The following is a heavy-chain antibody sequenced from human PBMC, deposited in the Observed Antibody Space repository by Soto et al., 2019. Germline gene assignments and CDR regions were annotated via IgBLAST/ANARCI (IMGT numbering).Heavy chain of an antibody. V-gene: IGHV3-30*18. CDR3: AKSGRRYCTEGSCYFDY. CDR2: VSDGGSYT. J-gene: IGHJ4*02. Sequence: QVQLVESGGGVVQPGWSLRLSCTASGFTFSSNGMHWVRQAPGKGLEWVAVVSDGGSYTYYAESVKGRFTVSRDNSKNTLYLQMNGLRCEDTAVYYCAKSGRRYCTEGSCYFDYWGQGTLVTVSS. D-gene: IGHD2-8*02. CDR1: GFTFSSNG.